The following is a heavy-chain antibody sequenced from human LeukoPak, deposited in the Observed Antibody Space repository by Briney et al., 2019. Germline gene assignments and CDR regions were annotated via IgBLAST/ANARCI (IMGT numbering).Heavy chain of an antibody. J-gene: IGHJ4*02. Sequence: GGSLRLSRAASGFTVSSNYMSWVRQAPGKGLEWVSAISGSGGSTYYADSVKGRFTISRDNSKNTLYLQMNSLRAEDTAVYYCAKVPRGYSGYDYRGHHDHWGQGALVTVSS. CDR1: GFTVSSNY. CDR3: AKVPRGYSGYDYRGHHDH. V-gene: IGHV3-23*01. CDR2: ISGSGGST. D-gene: IGHD5-12*01.